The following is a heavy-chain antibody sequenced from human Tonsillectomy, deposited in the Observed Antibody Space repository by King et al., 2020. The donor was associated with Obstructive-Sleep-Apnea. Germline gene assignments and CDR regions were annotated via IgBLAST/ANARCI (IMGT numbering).Heavy chain of an antibody. D-gene: IGHD3-3*01. Sequence: VQLQESGPGLVKPSGTLSLTCAVSGGSISSSNWWSWVRQPPGKGLGGIGEIYHSGSTNYNPSLKSRVTLSVDQSKNQFSLKLSSVTAADTAVYYCAGVFGVVSYNWFDPWGQGTLVTVSS. J-gene: IGHJ5*02. CDR1: GGSISSSNW. CDR2: IYHSGST. CDR3: AGVFGVVSYNWFDP. V-gene: IGHV4-4*02.